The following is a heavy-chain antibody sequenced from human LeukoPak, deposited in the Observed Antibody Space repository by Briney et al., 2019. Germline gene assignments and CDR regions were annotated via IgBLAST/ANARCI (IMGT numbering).Heavy chain of an antibody. Sequence: GGSLRLSCIVSGFTFSTYGIDWVRQASGKGLEWVGRIRSKGNSYATTYAASVEGRFTISRDDSKNTAYLQMNSLKTEDTAVYYCTTRPPDYYDGSGYHFEYWGQGTLVTVSS. J-gene: IGHJ4*02. D-gene: IGHD3-22*01. CDR2: IRSKGNSYAT. CDR1: GFTFSTYG. CDR3: TTRPPDYYDGSGYHFEY. V-gene: IGHV3-73*01.